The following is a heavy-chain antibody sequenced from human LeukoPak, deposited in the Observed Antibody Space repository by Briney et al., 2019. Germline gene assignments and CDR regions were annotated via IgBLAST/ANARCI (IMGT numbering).Heavy chain of an antibody. J-gene: IGHJ3*02. D-gene: IGHD3-9*01. Sequence: PSETLSPTCTVSGGSISNYFWNWIRQPAGKGLEWLGRVDSSWNTNYNPSLKSRLTMSVDTSKNQFSLKVTSVTAADTAVYYCARVCGSATGYRLCGFDIWGQGTVVTVSS. CDR3: ARVCGSATGYRLCGFDI. CDR1: GGSISNYF. V-gene: IGHV4-4*07. CDR2: VDSSWNT.